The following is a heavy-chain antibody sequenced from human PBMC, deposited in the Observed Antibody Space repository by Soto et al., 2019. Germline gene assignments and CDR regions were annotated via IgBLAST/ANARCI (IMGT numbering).Heavy chain of an antibody. CDR2: IGHDGSNK. CDR3: VREEPDDYGDFYFDY. V-gene: IGHV3-33*01. CDR1: GFTFSACG. Sequence: QVQLVESGGGVVQPGRSLRLSCAASGFTFSACGIHWVRQAPGRGLEWVAFIGHDGSNKDYADSVKGRFTISRDNPKSTLYLQMNSLRAEDTALYYCVREEPDDYGDFYFDYWGQGPLVTVSS. D-gene: IGHD4-17*01. J-gene: IGHJ4*02.